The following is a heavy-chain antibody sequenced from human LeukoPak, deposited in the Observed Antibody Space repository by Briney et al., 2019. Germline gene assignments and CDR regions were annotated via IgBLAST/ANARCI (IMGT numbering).Heavy chain of an antibody. CDR1: GYTFTTYG. CDR3: ARTSHESVLYWSDP. Sequence: GASVKVSCEASGYTFTTYGIGWVRQAPGQGLEWMGWIRGYNGNTNYAQKFQGRVTMTTDTSTSTAYMELRSLRSDDTAVYYCARTSHESVLYWSDPWGQGTLVNVSS. CDR2: IRGYNGNT. D-gene: IGHD3-16*01. V-gene: IGHV1-18*01. J-gene: IGHJ5*02.